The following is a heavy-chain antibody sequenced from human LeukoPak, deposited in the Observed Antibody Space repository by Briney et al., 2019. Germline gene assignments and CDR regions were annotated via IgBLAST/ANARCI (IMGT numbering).Heavy chain of an antibody. V-gene: IGHV1-2*02. J-gene: IGHJ5*02. CDR2: INPNSGGT. Sequence: ASVTVSCKASGYTFTDYYINWVRQAPGQGLEWMGWINPNSGGTNYALKFQGRVTMTRDTSIRTAYMELSRLRSDDTAVYYCARGRNSSWYNWFDPWGQGTLVTVSS. CDR1: GYTFTDYY. CDR3: ARGRNSSWYNWFDP. D-gene: IGHD6-13*01.